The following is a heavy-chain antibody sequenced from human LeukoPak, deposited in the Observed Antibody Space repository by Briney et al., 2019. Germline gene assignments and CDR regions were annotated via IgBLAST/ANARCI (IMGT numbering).Heavy chain of an antibody. Sequence: PGGSLRLSCAASGFTFSSNSMNWVRQAPGQGLEWVSSISSSSSYIYYADSVKGRFTISRDNAKNSLYLQMNSLRAEDTAAYYCASLRTTVVTPKKTVDYWGQGTLVTVSS. J-gene: IGHJ4*02. CDR3: ASLRTTVVTPKKTVDY. V-gene: IGHV3-21*01. D-gene: IGHD4-23*01. CDR2: ISSSSSYI. CDR1: GFTFSSNS.